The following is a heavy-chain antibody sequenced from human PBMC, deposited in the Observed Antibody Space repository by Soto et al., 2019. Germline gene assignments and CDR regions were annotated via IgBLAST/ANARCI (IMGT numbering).Heavy chain of an antibody. CDR2: ISYDGSNK. V-gene: IGHV3-30-3*01. CDR1: GFTFSSYA. CDR3: ARDXGITMVRGVIITRGMDV. Sequence: GGSLRLSCPASGFTFSSYAMHWVRQAPGKGLEWVAVISYDGSNKYYADSVKGRFTISRDNSKNTLYLQMNSLRAEDTAVYYCARDXGITMVRGVIITRGMDVWGQGTTVTVSS. J-gene: IGHJ6*02. D-gene: IGHD3-10*01.